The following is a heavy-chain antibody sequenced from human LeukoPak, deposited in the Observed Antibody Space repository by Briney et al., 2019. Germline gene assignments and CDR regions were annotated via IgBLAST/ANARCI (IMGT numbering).Heavy chain of an antibody. V-gene: IGHV3-30*02. CDR3: AKALLYDSRGYSDY. Sequence: GGSLRLSCAASGFTFSSYAMSWVRQAPGKGLEWVAFIRYDGSNKYYADSVKGRFTISRDNSKNTLYLQMNSLRAEDTAVYYCAKALLYDSRGYSDYWGQGTLVTVSS. CDR2: IRYDGSNK. J-gene: IGHJ4*02. CDR1: GFTFSSYA. D-gene: IGHD3-22*01.